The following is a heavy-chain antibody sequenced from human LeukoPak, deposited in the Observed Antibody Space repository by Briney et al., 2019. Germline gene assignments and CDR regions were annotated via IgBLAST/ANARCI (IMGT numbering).Heavy chain of an antibody. CDR1: GFTFDDYA. CDR3: AKDAVAGTAWYLEL. CDR2: ISWDGGST. Sequence: GGSLRLSCAASGFTFDDYAMHWVRQAPGKGLEWVSLISWDGGSTYYADSVKGRFTISRDNSKNSLYLQMNRLRAEDTALYYCAKDAVAGTAWYLELWGRGTLVTVSS. J-gene: IGHJ2*01. D-gene: IGHD6-19*01. V-gene: IGHV3-43D*04.